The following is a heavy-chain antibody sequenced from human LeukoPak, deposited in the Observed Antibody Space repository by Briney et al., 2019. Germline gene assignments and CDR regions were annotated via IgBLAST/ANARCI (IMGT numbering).Heavy chain of an antibody. CDR3: ARGHRYYDSSGYYSGAKYYFDY. Sequence: ASVKVSCKASGYTFTGYYMHWVRQAPGQGLEWMGLINPNTGVTNYAQKFQGRVTMTRDTSISTVYMELSRLRSDDTAVYYCARGHRYYDSSGYYSGAKYYFDYWGQGTLVTVSS. J-gene: IGHJ4*02. CDR2: INPNTGVT. V-gene: IGHV1-2*02. D-gene: IGHD3-22*01. CDR1: GYTFTGYY.